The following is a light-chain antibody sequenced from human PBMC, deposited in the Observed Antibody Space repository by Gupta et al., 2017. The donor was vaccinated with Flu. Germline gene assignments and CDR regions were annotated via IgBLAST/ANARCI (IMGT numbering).Light chain of an antibody. Sequence: IQMTQSPSSLSASVGDRVTITCRASQSISRYLNWYQQKPGKAPKLLICAASTVQSGVPSRFSGRASAADFTLTISVRQPEDFATSCCQYSDNTPWTFGQGTRLEIK. CDR2: AAS. CDR1: QSISRY. V-gene: IGKV1-39*01. CDR3: QYSDNTPWT. J-gene: IGKJ1*01.